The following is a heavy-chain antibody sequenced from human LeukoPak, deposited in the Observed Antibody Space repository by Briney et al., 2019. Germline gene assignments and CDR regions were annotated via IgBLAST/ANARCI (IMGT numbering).Heavy chain of an antibody. V-gene: IGHV3-7*02. Sequence: SGGSLRLSCAPSGFAFSSYWMSWVRQAPGKGLEWVANINQDGSEKYYVDSVKGRFTISRDNAKNSLYLQMNSLKDEDTSVYYCASSRNWGQGTLVTVSS. CDR2: INQDGSEK. CDR3: ASSRN. CDR1: GFAFSSYW. J-gene: IGHJ4*02.